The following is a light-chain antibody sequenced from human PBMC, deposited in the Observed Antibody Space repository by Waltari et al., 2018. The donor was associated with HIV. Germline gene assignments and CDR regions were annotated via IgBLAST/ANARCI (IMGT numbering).Light chain of an antibody. CDR2: GAS. Sequence: EKTSLSCRASQSVGGKLAWYQQKPGQAPRLLINGASTRATGIPARFSGSGSGTEFTLTISSLQSEDSGVYYCQQYNNWPPVTFGGGTKVEIK. V-gene: IGKV3-15*01. CDR1: QSVGGK. J-gene: IGKJ4*01. CDR3: QQYNNWPPVT.